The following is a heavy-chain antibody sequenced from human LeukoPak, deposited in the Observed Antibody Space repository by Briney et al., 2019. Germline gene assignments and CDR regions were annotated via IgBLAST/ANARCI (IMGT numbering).Heavy chain of an antibody. CDR3: ATRSFLEWLSGTPVDY. D-gene: IGHD3-3*01. CDR1: GYTLTELS. Sequence: ASVKVSCKVSGYTLTELSMHWVRQAPGKGLEWMGGFDPEDGETIYAQKFQGRVTMTEDTSTDTAYMELSSLRAEDTAVYYCATRSFLEWLSGTPVDYWGQGTLVTVSS. V-gene: IGHV1-24*01. J-gene: IGHJ4*02. CDR2: FDPEDGET.